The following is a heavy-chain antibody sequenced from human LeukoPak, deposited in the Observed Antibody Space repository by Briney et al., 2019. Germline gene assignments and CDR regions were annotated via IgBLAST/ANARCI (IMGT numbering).Heavy chain of an antibody. D-gene: IGHD4-11*01. CDR2: IKQDESEK. Sequence: GGSLRLSCAVSGFTFSSYWMSWVRQAPGKGLEWVAIIKQDESEKYYVDSVKGRFTISRDNAKNSLFLQIHSLRAEDTAVYYCARDWYNNSDAFDIWGQGTMVTVSS. J-gene: IGHJ3*02. CDR1: GFTFSSYW. V-gene: IGHV3-7*01. CDR3: ARDWYNNSDAFDI.